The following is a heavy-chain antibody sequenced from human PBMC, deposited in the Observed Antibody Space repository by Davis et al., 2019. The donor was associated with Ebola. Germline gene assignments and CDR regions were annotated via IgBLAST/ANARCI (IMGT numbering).Heavy chain of an antibody. Sequence: PSETLSLTCTVSGGSISRHYWSWIRQPPGKRLEWFGSIFYTGSAYYNSSLASRATISVDTSKNQFSLKLTSVTAADTAMYYCSERGSSVWGQGALVTVSS. J-gene: IGHJ4*02. CDR3: SERGSSV. CDR2: IFYTGSA. CDR1: GGSISRHY. V-gene: IGHV4-59*03. D-gene: IGHD3-10*01.